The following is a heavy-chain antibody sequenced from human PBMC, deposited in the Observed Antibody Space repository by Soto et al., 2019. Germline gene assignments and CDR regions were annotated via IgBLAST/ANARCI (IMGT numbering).Heavy chain of an antibody. CDR1: GGSISSSSYY. J-gene: IGHJ4*02. V-gene: IGHV4-39*07. CDR2: IYYSGST. D-gene: IGHD3-22*01. CDR3: ARDRDYYDSSGYLDY. Sequence: SETLSLTCIVSGGSISSSSYYWGWIRQPPGKGLEWIGSIYYSGSTYYNPSLKSRVTISVDTSKNQFSLKLSSVTAADTAVYYCARDRDYYDSSGYLDYWGQGTLVTVSS.